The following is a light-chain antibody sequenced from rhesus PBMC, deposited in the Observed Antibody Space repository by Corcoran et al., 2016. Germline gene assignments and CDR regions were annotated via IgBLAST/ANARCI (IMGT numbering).Light chain of an antibody. J-gene: IGLJ1*01. CDR2: EVS. CDR3: SSKTATKNFI. V-gene: IGLV2-13*03. Sequence: QAAPTQSPSVSGSPGQSVTISCTGTSSDIGGSHRVSWYQQHPGKVPKLIMYEVSKRPSGVSDRFSGSKSGSSASLTISGLQAGDEAHYYCSSKTATKNFIFGTGTRLTVL. CDR1: SSDIGGSHR.